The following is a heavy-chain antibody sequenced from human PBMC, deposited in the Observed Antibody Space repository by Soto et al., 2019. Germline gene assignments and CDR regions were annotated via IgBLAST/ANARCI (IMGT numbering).Heavy chain of an antibody. D-gene: IGHD5-12*01. J-gene: IGHJ6*02. V-gene: IGHV3-33*01. CDR3: ARESGYDYFHYGMDA. Sequence: GGSLRLSCAASGFTFSSYGMHWVRQAPGKGLEWVAVIWYDGSNKYYADSVKGRFTISRDNSKNTLYLQMNSLRAEDTAVYYCARESGYDYFHYGMDAWGQGTTVTVSS. CDR2: IWYDGSNK. CDR1: GFTFSSYG.